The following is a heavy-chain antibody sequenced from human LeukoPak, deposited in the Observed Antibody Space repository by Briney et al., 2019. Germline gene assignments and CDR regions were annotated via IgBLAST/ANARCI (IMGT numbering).Heavy chain of an antibody. D-gene: IGHD2-2*01. CDR3: ARGGRDTSPYNWFDP. V-gene: IGHV1-2*06. J-gene: IGHJ5*02. CDR1: GYAFTGFY. CDR2: MKPKNGGA. Sequence: ASLKVSCKTSGYAFTGFYIHWVRQAPGQGLEWMGRMKPKNGGANYSQRFQGRVTMTRDTSMNTAYMELSGLESDDTAIYYCARGGRDTSPYNWFDPWGQGTLVTVSS.